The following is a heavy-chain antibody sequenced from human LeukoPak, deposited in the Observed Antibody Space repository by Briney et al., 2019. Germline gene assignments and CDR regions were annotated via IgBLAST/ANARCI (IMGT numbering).Heavy chain of an antibody. V-gene: IGHV4-39*07. Sequence: SETLSLTCTVSGGSISSSSYYWGWLRQPPGKGLESFVSIYYSGSTYYNSSLKSRATISVDTSKNQFSLKLSAVTAADTAVYYCARDLEGGSGLFDYWGQGTLVTVSS. CDR3: ARDLEGGSGLFDY. CDR1: GGSISSSSYY. J-gene: IGHJ4*02. CDR2: IYYSGST. D-gene: IGHD3-3*01.